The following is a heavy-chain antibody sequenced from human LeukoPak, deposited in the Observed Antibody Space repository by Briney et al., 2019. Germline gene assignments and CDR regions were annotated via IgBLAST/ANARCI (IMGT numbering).Heavy chain of an antibody. CDR1: GFTFSSYS. CDR3: ARDPPTSIAVAWTAY. Sequence: PGGSLRLSCAASGFTFSSYSMNWVRQAPGKGLEWVSYISSSSSTIYYADSVKGRFTISRDNAKNSLYLQMNSLRAEDTAVYYCARDPPTSIAVAWTAYWGQGTLVTVSS. D-gene: IGHD6-19*01. J-gene: IGHJ4*02. CDR2: ISSSSSTI. V-gene: IGHV3-48*01.